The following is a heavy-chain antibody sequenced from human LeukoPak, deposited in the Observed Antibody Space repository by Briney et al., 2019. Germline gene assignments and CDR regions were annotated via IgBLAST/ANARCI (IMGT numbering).Heavy chain of an antibody. V-gene: IGHV3-23*01. CDR2: ISGSDGST. Sequence: GGSLRLSCAASGFTFSSSAMSWVRQAPGKGLEWVSAISGSDGSTYYADSVKGRFTISRDNSKNTLYLQMNSLRAEDTAVYYCAKDPVVVAAPYYFDYWGQGTLVTVSS. CDR3: AKDPVVVAAPYYFDY. CDR1: GFTFSSSA. J-gene: IGHJ4*02. D-gene: IGHD2-15*01.